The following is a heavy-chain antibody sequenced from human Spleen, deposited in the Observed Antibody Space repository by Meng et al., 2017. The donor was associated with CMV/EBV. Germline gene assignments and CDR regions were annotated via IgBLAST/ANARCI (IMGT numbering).Heavy chain of an antibody. CDR1: GYTFIGYY. CDR2: INPETGDA. Sequence: ASVKVSCKASGYTFIGYYMHWMRQAPGQGLEWMGWINPETGDANYAQKFQARVTMTRDTFITTAYMEVSRLTSDDTAVYYCARERYLVPAASPDYYYYGMDVWGQGTTVTVSS. D-gene: IGHD2-2*01. CDR3: ARERYLVPAASPDYYYYGMDV. V-gene: IGHV1-2*02. J-gene: IGHJ6*02.